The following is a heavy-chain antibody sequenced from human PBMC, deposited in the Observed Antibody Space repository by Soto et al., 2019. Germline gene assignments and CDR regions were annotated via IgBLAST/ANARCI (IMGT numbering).Heavy chain of an antibody. CDR2: FDPEDGET. CDR1: GYTHTELS. J-gene: IGHJ4*02. Sequence: ASVKVSCKVSGYTHTELSMHWVRQAPGKGPEWMGGFDPEDGETIYAQKFQGRVTMTEDTSTDTAYMELSSLRSEDTAVYYCATWLVRVWYFDYWGQGTLVTVSS. D-gene: IGHD6-19*01. V-gene: IGHV1-24*01. CDR3: ATWLVRVWYFDY.